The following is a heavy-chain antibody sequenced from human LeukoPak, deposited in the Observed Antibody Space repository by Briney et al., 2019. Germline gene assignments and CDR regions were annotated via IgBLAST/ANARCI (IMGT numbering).Heavy chain of an antibody. D-gene: IGHD2-15*01. CDR3: ARARCSGGSCYGSYYYYGMDV. Sequence: SETLSLTCAVYGGSLSGYYWSWIRQPPGKGLEWIGEINHSGSTNYNPSLKSRVTISVDTSKNQFSLKLSSVTAADTAVYYCARARCSGGSCYGSYYYYGMDVWGQGTTVTVSS. J-gene: IGHJ6*02. CDR2: INHSGST. V-gene: IGHV4-34*01. CDR1: GGSLSGYY.